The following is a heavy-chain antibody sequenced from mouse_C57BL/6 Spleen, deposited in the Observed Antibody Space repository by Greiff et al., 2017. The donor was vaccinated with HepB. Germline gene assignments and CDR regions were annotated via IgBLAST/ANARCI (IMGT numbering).Heavy chain of an antibody. Sequence: QVQLQQSGAELARPGASVKLSCKASGYTFTSYGISWVKQRTGQGLEWIGEIYPRSGNTYYNEKFKGKATLTADKSSSTAYMELRSLTSEDSAVYFCASPDGYYPFAYWGQGTLVTVSA. D-gene: IGHD2-3*01. CDR3: ASPDGYYPFAY. CDR2: IYPRSGNT. J-gene: IGHJ3*01. V-gene: IGHV1-81*01. CDR1: GYTFTSYG.